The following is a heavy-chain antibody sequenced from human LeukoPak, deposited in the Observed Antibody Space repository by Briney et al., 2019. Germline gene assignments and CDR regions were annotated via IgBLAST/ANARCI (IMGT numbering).Heavy chain of an antibody. CDR1: GFTFSSYW. D-gene: IGHD3-16*01. V-gene: IGHV3-23*01. CDR2: LTGSGSSK. CDR3: AKDAYRFSYGN. J-gene: IGHJ4*02. Sequence: PGGSLRLSCAASGFTFSSYWMHWVRQAPGKGLEWVSTLTGSGSSKYYADSVKGRFTISRDNSKNTLYLQMNSLRGDDTAVYYCAKDAYRFSYGNWGQGTLVTVSS.